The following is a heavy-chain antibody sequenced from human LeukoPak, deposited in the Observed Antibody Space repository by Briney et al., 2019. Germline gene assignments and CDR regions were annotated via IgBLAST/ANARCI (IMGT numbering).Heavy chain of an antibody. Sequence: ASVKVSCKASGYTFTSYYMHWVRQAPGQGLEWMGIINPSGGSTSYAQKFQGRVTMTRDTSTSTVYMELSSLRSEDTAVYYCARDGSDYGGNSDYYYYGMDVWGQGTTVTVSS. D-gene: IGHD4-23*01. J-gene: IGHJ6*02. CDR3: ARDGSDYGGNSDYYYYGMDV. CDR2: INPSGGST. V-gene: IGHV1-46*01. CDR1: GYTFTSYY.